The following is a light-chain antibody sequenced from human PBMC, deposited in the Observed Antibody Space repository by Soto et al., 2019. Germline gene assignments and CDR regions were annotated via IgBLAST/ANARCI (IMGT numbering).Light chain of an antibody. CDR3: QQSNNWPPGRLT. CDR1: QSVGIN. V-gene: IGKV3-15*01. J-gene: IGKJ4*01. Sequence: EIVMTQSPATLSVSPGETAALSCRASQSVGINLVWYQQKPGQAPRLLIYGASTRTTGVPARFSGSGSGTEFTLSISSLQSEDSAVYYCQQSNNWPPGRLTFGGGTKVEIK. CDR2: GAS.